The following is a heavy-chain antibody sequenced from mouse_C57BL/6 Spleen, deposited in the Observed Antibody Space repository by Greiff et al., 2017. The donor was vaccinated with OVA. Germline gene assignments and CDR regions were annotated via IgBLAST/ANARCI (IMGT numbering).Heavy chain of an antibody. Sequence: QVQLKQPGAELVRPGSSVKLSCKASGYTFTSYWMHWVKQRPIQGLEWIGNIDPSDSETHYNQKFKDKATLTVDKSSSTAYMQLSSLTSEDSAVYYCARSGLYGSSPWFAYWGQGTLVTVSA. CDR3: ARSGLYGSSPWFAY. CDR2: IDPSDSET. J-gene: IGHJ3*01. D-gene: IGHD1-1*01. V-gene: IGHV1-52*01. CDR1: GYTFTSYW.